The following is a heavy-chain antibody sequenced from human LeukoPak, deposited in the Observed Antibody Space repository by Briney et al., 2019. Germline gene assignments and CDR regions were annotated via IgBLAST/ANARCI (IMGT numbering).Heavy chain of an antibody. CDR1: GFTFSSYA. J-gene: IGHJ4*02. D-gene: IGHD1-26*01. Sequence: GRSLRLSCAASGFTFSSYAMHWVRQAPGKGLEWVAVISYDGSNKYYADSVKGRFTISRDNSKNTLYLQMNSLRAEDTAVYYCARAEVGATCDYWGQGTLVTVSS. CDR3: ARAEVGATCDY. V-gene: IGHV3-30-3*01. CDR2: ISYDGSNK.